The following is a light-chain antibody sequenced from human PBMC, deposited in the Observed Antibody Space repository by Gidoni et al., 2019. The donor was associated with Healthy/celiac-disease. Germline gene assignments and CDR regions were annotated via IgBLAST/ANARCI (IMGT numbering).Light chain of an antibody. Sequence: DIQMTQSPSSLSASVGDRVTITCRASQGISNYLAWYQQKPGKVPKLLIYAASTLQSGVPSRFSSSGSGTDFTLTISSLQPEDVATYYCSELTFXGXTKVEIK. CDR1: QGISNY. CDR2: AAS. V-gene: IGKV1-27*01. CDR3: SELT. J-gene: IGKJ4*01.